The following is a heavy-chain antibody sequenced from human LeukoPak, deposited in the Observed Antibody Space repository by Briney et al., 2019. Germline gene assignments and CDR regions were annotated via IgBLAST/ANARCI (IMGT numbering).Heavy chain of an antibody. CDR2: ISAYNGNT. CDR3: AREGRITGTTWRDAFDI. V-gene: IGHV1-18*01. CDR1: GYTFTSYG. J-gene: IGHJ3*02. D-gene: IGHD1-7*01. Sequence: ASVKGSCKASGYTFTSYGISWVRQAPGQGLEWMGWISAYNGNTNYAQKLQGRVTMTTDTSTSTAYMELRSLRSDDTAVYYCAREGRITGTTWRDAFDIWGQGTMVTVSS.